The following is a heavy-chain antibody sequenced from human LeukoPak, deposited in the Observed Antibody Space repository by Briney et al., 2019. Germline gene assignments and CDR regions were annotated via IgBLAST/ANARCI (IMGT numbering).Heavy chain of an antibody. CDR1: GYTFTGYY. Sequence: ASVKVSCKASGYTFTGYYTHWVRQAPGQGLEWMGRMNPDSGDTNYAQKFTGRVAMPRDTYISTAYMELSSLRSDDTAVYYCARGAAVGQTRDYWGQGTLVTVSS. V-gene: IGHV1-2*06. J-gene: IGHJ4*02. CDR2: MNPDSGDT. CDR3: ARGAAVGQTRDY. D-gene: IGHD6-13*01.